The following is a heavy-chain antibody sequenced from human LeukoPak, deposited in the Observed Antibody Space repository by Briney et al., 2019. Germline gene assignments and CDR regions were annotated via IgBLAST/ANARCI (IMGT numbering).Heavy chain of an antibody. J-gene: IGHJ3*02. CDR2: INYNSGGT. V-gene: IGHV1-2*02. CDR1: GFTFTGYY. Sequence: AAVKVSCKASGFTFTGYYIHWVRQAPGQGLEWMGWINYNSGGTKYAQRFQGRVTMTRDTSISTAYMELSRLTSDDTAVYYCARWPVIGDAAFDTWGQGTMVTASS. CDR3: ARWPVIGDAAFDT. D-gene: IGHD6-19*01.